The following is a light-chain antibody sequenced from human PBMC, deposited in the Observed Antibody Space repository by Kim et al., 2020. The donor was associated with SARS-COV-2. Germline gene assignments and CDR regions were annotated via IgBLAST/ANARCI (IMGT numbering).Light chain of an antibody. V-gene: IGKV3-15*01. CDR2: SAS. Sequence: EIVMTQSPAILSVSPEERVILTCRASQSISDNLAWYQHKPDQAPRLLIYSASTRDTGIPTRFSGSGSGTEFTLTISSLQSEDFAVYFCQQCTNWVTFGQGTRLEIK. CDR1: QSISDN. J-gene: IGKJ5*01. CDR3: QQCTNWVT.